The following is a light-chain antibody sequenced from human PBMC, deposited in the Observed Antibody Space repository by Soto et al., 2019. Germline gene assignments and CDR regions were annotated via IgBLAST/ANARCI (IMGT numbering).Light chain of an antibody. CDR3: MQALQAPWT. CDR2: LGS. Sequence: DIVMTQSPLSLPVTPGEPASISCRSSQSLLHSNGYNYLDWYLQKPGQSPQLLIYLGSSRASGVPDRCSGSGSGTDFTLKISRVEAEDVGVYYCMQALQAPWTFGQWNKLEIK. J-gene: IGKJ2*02. V-gene: IGKV2-28*01. CDR1: QSLLHSNGYNY.